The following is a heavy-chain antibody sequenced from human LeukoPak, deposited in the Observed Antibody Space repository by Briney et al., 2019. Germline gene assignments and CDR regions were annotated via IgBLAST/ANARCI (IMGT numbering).Heavy chain of an antibody. CDR3: AKAGVPYDSSGYYYGNSWMAFDY. J-gene: IGHJ4*02. Sequence: PGGSLRLSCAASGFTFSSYAMSWVRQAPGKGLEWVSAISGSGGSTYYADSVKGRFTISRDNSKNTLYLQMNSLRAEDTAVYYCAKAGVPYDSSGYYYGNSWMAFDYWGQGTLVTVSS. CDR1: GFTFSSYA. CDR2: ISGSGGST. D-gene: IGHD3-22*01. V-gene: IGHV3-23*01.